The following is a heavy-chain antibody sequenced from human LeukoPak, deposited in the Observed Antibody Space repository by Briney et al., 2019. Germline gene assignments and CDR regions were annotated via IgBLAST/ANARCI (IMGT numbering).Heavy chain of an antibody. V-gene: IGHV4-4*07. CDR1: GGSISSYY. CDR2: IYTSGST. D-gene: IGHD3-22*01. Sequence: KPSETLSLTCTVSGGSISSYYWSWIRQPAGKGLEWIGRIYTSGSTNYNPSLKSRVTMSVDTSKNQFSLKLSSVTAADTAVYYCRYDSSGPPYYGMDVWGQGTTVTVSS. J-gene: IGHJ6*02. CDR3: RYDSSGPPYYGMDV.